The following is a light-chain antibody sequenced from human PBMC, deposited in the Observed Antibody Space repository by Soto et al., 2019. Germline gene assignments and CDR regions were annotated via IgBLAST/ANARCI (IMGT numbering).Light chain of an antibody. V-gene: IGKV1-8*01. CDR1: QGISSY. CDR2: AAS. Sequence: AIRMTQSPSSLSASTGDRVTITCRASQGISSYLAWYQQKPGKAPKLLIYAASTLQSGVPSRFSGSGSGTDFTLTISFLQSEDFATYYCQQYYSYPLFGPGTKVDIK. CDR3: QQYYSYPL. J-gene: IGKJ3*01.